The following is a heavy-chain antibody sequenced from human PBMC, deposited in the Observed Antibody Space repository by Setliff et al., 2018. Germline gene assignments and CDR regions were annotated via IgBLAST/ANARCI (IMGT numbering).Heavy chain of an antibody. V-gene: IGHV3-15*01. J-gene: IGHJ3*02. CDR2: IKSKTDGGTT. CDR3: THPWFGERNAFDI. CDR1: GFTFSNAW. D-gene: IGHD3-10*01. Sequence: PGGSLRLSCAASGFTFSNAWMSWVRQAPGKGLEWVGRIKSKTDGGTTDYAAPVKGRFSISRDDSKNTLYLQMNSLKTEDTAVYYCTHPWFGERNAFDIWGQGTMVTVSS.